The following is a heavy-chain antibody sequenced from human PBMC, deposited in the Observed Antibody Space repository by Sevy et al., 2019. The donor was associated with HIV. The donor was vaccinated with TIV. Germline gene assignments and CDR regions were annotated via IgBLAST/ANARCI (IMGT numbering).Heavy chain of an antibody. CDR3: ARCWVSSWYGERYYYYSGMDV. J-gene: IGHJ6*02. Sequence: ASVKVSCKASGYTFTSYDINWVRQATGQGLEWMGWMNPNSGNTGYAQKFQGRVTMTRNTSISTAYMELCSLRSEDTAVYYCARCWVSSWYGERYYYYSGMDVWGQGTTVTVSS. D-gene: IGHD6-13*01. CDR2: MNPNSGNT. V-gene: IGHV1-8*01. CDR1: GYTFTSYD.